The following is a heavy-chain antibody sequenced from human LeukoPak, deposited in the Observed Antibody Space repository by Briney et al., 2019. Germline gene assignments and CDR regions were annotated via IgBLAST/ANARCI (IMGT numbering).Heavy chain of an antibody. V-gene: IGHV3-30*18. D-gene: IGHD4-17*01. J-gene: IGHJ5*02. Sequence: GGSLRLSCAASEFTFSSHGMHWVRQAPGKGLEWVAVISYDGSNKYYADSVKGRFTISRDNSKNTLYLQMNSLRAEDTAVYHCAKDRGDYTNWFDPWGQGTLVTVSS. CDR3: AKDRGDYTNWFDP. CDR1: EFTFSSHG. CDR2: ISYDGSNK.